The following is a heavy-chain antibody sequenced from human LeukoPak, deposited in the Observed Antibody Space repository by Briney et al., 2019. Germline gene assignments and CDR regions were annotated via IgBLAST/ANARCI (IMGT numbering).Heavy chain of an antibody. CDR2: IKEDGGDK. J-gene: IGHJ4*02. CDR3: SRESRVGSSGFFYY. Sequence: GGSLRLSCAASGFTFSKSWMSWVRQAPGKGVGWGAHIKEDGGDKYYVDSVKGRFTISRDKAKNSVFMQMNRLRDEDTAVYYCSRESRVGSSGFFYYWGQGTLVTVSS. V-gene: IGHV3-7*01. CDR1: GFTFSKSW. D-gene: IGHD1-26*01.